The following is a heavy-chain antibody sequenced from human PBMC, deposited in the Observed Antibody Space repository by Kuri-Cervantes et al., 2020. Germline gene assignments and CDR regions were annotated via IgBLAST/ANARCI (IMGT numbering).Heavy chain of an antibody. V-gene: IGHV1-2*02. CDR2: INPNSGGT. J-gene: IGHJ4*02. CDR1: GYTFTGYY. CDR3: ARETPQYCSSTSCYYWDY. Sequence: ASVKVSCKASGYTFTGYYMHWVRQAPGQGLEWMGWINPNSGGTNYAQKFQGRVTMTRDTSISTAYMELSRLRSDDTAVYYCARETPQYCSSTSCYYWDYWGQGTLVTVSS. D-gene: IGHD2-2*01.